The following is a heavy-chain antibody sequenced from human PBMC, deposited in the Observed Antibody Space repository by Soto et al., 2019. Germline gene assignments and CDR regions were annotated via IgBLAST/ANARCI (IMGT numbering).Heavy chain of an antibody. CDR1: GGSMRSYY. CDR3: ARAAIIAATIDAFDI. CDR2: IYHTGSTT. Sequence: SETLSLTCAVSGGSMRSYYWTWIRQPPGKGLEWIGCIYHTGSTTNYSPSLKSRVTISVDTSKKQFSLDLSSVTAADTAVYYCARAAIIAATIDAFDIWGQGTMVTVSS. J-gene: IGHJ3*02. D-gene: IGHD6-6*01. V-gene: IGHV4-59*12.